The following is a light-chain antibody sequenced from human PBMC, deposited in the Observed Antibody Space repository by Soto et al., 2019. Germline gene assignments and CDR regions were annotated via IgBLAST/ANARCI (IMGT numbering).Light chain of an antibody. CDR2: DAS. Sequence: EIVLTQSPATPSLSPGGRATPSRGARQSVSSSYLACYQQKPGLAPRLLIYDASSRATGIPDRFSGSGSGTDFTLTISRLEPGDFAVYYCQHFGGTTFTFGQGTRLEIK. CDR1: QSVSSSY. CDR3: QHFGGTTFT. J-gene: IGKJ5*01. V-gene: IGKV3D-20*01.